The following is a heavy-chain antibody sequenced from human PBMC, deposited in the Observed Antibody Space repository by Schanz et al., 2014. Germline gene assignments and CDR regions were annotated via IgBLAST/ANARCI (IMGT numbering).Heavy chain of an antibody. V-gene: IGHV4-31*03. CDR2: IYYRGST. Sequence: QVQLQESGPGLVEPSQTLSLTCTVSGDSISSAYWSWIRQHPGKGLEWIGFIYYRGSTYYNPSLKSRVSISLDPSKTQFFLNLNSLTAADTAVYYCARVPEPGWFDPWGQGTLVTVSS. CDR1: GDSISSAY. D-gene: IGHD1-26*01. CDR3: ARVPEPGWFDP. J-gene: IGHJ5*02.